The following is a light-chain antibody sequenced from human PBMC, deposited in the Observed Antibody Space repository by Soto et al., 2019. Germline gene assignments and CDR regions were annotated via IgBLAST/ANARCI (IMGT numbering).Light chain of an antibody. Sequence: EIVLTQSPATLSLSPGERATLSCRASQSVSTYLGWYQQKPGQAPRLLIYDASNRATGIPARFSGSGSGTDFTLNISSLEPEDFAVYYCQQRSNWITFGQGTRLEIK. CDR2: DAS. V-gene: IGKV3-11*01. CDR3: QQRSNWIT. J-gene: IGKJ5*01. CDR1: QSVSTY.